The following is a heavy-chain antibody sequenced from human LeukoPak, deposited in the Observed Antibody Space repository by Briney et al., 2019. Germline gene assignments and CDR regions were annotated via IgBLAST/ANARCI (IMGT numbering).Heavy chain of an antibody. Sequence: SETLSLTCTVSGGSISSGNYFWTWIRQPAGKGLEWIGRTYTSGSTNYNPSLKSRVTLSVDTSKNQFSLKLTSVTAADTAVYYCARHVLRVYYTDVWGKGTTVTVSS. CDR1: GGSISSGNYF. J-gene: IGHJ6*03. CDR3: ARHVLRVYYTDV. V-gene: IGHV4-61*02. D-gene: IGHD2-15*01. CDR2: TYTSGST.